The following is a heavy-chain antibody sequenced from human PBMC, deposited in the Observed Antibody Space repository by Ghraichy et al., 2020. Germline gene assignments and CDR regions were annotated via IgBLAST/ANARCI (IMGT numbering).Heavy chain of an antibody. CDR1: GGSFSGYS. D-gene: IGHD3-3*01. CDR2: INHSGST. V-gene: IGHV4-34*01. CDR3: ARTTPNYYDFWCGYLYRDYYGMDV. J-gene: IGHJ6*02. Sequence: SETLSLTCAVSGGSFSGYSWCWSRQRPGKGLEWNGVINHSGSTTSNPSLKSRITLSVDTSTNQFSLTLTSVTAAATAVFYCARTTPNYYDFWCGYLYRDYYGMDVWGQGTTVTVSS.